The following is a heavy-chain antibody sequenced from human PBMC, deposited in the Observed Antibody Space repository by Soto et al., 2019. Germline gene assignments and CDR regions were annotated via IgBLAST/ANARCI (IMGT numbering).Heavy chain of an antibody. CDR1: GATFSSYA. CDR2: IIPIFGTA. CDR3: ASNTAMVTPHAFDI. V-gene: IGHV1-69*06. Sequence: QVQLVQSGAEVKKPGSSGKFSCKASGATFSSYAISWGRQAPGQGLEWMGGIIPIFGTANYAQKFQGRVTITADKSTSTAYMELSSLRSEDTAVYYCASNTAMVTPHAFDIWGQGTMVTVSS. J-gene: IGHJ3*02. D-gene: IGHD5-18*01.